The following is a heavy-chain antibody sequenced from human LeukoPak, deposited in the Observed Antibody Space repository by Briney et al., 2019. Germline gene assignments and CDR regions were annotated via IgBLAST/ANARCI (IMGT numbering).Heavy chain of an antibody. CDR3: AKPQSWDSGSYLFDY. CDR1: GFTFSSYA. Sequence: GGSLRLSCAASGFTFSSYAMSRVRQAPGKGLEWVSAISGSGGSTYYADSVKGRFTISRDNSKNTLYLQMNSLRAEDTAVYYCAKPQSWDSGSYLFDYWGQGTLVTVSS. CDR2: ISGSGGST. V-gene: IGHV3-23*01. J-gene: IGHJ4*02. D-gene: IGHD3-10*01.